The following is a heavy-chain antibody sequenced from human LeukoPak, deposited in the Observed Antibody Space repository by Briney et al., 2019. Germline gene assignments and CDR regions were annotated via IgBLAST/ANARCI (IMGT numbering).Heavy chain of an antibody. D-gene: IGHD6-6*01. Sequence: SQTLSLTCTVSGGSISSGGYYWGWIRQPPGKGLEWIGSIYHSGSTYYNPSLKSRVTISVDTSKNQFSLQLNSVTPEDTAVYYCARERGPRTSSIAARTSLGTSNWFDPWGQGTLVTVSS. CDR2: IYHSGST. CDR3: ARERGPRTSSIAARTSLGTSNWFDP. CDR1: GGSISSGGYY. J-gene: IGHJ5*02. V-gene: IGHV4-39*07.